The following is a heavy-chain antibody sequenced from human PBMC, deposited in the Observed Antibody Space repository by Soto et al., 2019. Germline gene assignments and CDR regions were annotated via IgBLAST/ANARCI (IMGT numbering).Heavy chain of an antibody. CDR1: GGTFSRYA. J-gene: IGHJ6*02. V-gene: IGHV1-69*13. CDR2: IIPIFGTA. D-gene: IGHD2-2*01. Sequence: SVKVSCKASGGTFSRYAISWVRQAPGQGLEWMGGIIPIFGTANYAQKFQGRVTITADESTSTAYMERSSLRSEDTAVYYCARDHRVPAANYYYGMDVWGQGTTGTVSS. CDR3: ARDHRVPAANYYYGMDV.